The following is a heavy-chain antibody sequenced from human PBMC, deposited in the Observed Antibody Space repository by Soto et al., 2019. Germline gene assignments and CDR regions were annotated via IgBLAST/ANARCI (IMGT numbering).Heavy chain of an antibody. CDR2: IHSSGLT. CDR1: GGSVNNDKW. Sequence: QVQLQESGPGLVKPSGTLSLTCAVSGGSVNNDKWWSWVRQPPGKGLEWIGEIHSSGLTNYNPSLKSRASIFVDKFKNQFSVKLTSVTAADTAVYFCAGQWSAGYGAFDPWGQGTRVTVSS. J-gene: IGHJ5*02. CDR3: AGQWSAGYGAFDP. V-gene: IGHV4-4*02. D-gene: IGHD3-9*01.